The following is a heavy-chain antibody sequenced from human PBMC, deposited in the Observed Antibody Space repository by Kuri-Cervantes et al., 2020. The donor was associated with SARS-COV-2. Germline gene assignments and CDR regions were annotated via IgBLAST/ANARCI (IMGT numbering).Heavy chain of an antibody. Sequence: GESLKISCAASGFTFSSYSMNWVRQAPGKGLEWVSYISSSSSTTYYADSVKGRFTISRDNAKNSLYLQMNSLRAEDTAVYYCARGDFWSGYYLDYWGQGTLVTVSS. V-gene: IGHV3-48*04. CDR3: ARGDFWSGYYLDY. D-gene: IGHD3-3*01. J-gene: IGHJ4*02. CDR1: GFTFSSYS. CDR2: ISSSSSTT.